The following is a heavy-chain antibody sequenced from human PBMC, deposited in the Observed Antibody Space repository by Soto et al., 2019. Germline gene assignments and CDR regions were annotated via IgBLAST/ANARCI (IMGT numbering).Heavy chain of an antibody. D-gene: IGHD2-8*01. CDR3: AKTRGAMIYAISVYGMDV. CDR1: GFSFSSFA. CDR2: IRGSADST. V-gene: IGHV3-23*01. Sequence: VQLLESGGGFIHPGGSLRLSCAASGFSFSSFAMNWVRQAPGKGLEWVSIIRGSADSTFYADSVKGRFTISRDNSKSTLYLQINSLRAQDTAVYYCAKTRGAMIYAISVYGMDVCGQGTTVTVSS. J-gene: IGHJ6*02.